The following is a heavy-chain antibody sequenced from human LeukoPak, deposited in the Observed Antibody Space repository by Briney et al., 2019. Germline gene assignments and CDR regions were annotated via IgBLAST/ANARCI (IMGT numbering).Heavy chain of an antibody. Sequence: QSGGSLRLSCAASGFTVSSNYMIWVRQAPGKGLEWVSGISWNSGSIGYADSVKGRFTISRDNAKNSLYLQMNSLRAEDTALYYCAKMIGHCSSTSCYDMDYWGQGTLVTVSS. CDR2: ISWNSGSI. V-gene: IGHV3-9*01. CDR1: GFTVSSNY. D-gene: IGHD2-2*01. J-gene: IGHJ4*02. CDR3: AKMIGHCSSTSCYDMDY.